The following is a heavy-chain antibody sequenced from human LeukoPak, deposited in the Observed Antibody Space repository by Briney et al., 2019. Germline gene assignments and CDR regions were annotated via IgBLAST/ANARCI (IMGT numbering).Heavy chain of an antibody. CDR3: ARHERSVVVPAAILPKTPNWFDP. Sequence: PSETLSLTCTVSSGSISTSNYYWGWVRQPPGKALEWIGNIFYSGSTYYSPSLKSRVTISLDTSRNQFSLKLSSVTAADTAVYYCARHERSVVVPAAILPKTPNWFDPWGQGTLVTVSP. V-gene: IGHV4-39*01. J-gene: IGHJ5*02. CDR1: SGSISTSNYY. CDR2: IFYSGST. D-gene: IGHD2-2*02.